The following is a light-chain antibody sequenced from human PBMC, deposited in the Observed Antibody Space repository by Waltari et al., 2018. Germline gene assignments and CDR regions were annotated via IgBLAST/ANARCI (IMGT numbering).Light chain of an antibody. J-gene: IGKJ1*01. CDR1: QSISSW. Sequence: DIQMTQSPSTLSASVGDRVTITCRASQSISSWLAWYQQKPGKAPKLLIYKASSLESGVPSRFSGSGSVTDFTLTISSLQPDDCATYYCQQYDSYSGTFGQGTKVEIK. CDR3: QQYDSYSGT. V-gene: IGKV1-5*03. CDR2: KAS.